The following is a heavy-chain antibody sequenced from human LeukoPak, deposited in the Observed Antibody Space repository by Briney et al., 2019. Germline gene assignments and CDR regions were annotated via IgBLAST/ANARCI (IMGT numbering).Heavy chain of an antibody. Sequence: QPGGSLILSCVASGITFSTYGMSWVRPAPGKGLEWVSAIRGAGDITDYADSVKGWFTISRDNSKNMLYLQMSSLRADDTAIYYCAKAPYGSGSYYVNLWGQGTLVTVSS. D-gene: IGHD3-10*01. V-gene: IGHV3-23*01. CDR3: AKAPYGSGSYYVNL. CDR2: IRGAGDIT. CDR1: GITFSTYG. J-gene: IGHJ5*02.